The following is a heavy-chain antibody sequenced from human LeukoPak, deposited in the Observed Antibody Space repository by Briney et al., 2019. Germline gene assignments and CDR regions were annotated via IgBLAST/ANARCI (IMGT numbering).Heavy chain of an antibody. CDR3: AKDRHPARTDGYYFDY. Sequence: GGSPRFCCAASAFTFRTYGMHWVRQAPGKGLEWVAVISYDANNKYYADSVKGRFTISRDNSKNTLYLQMNSLRPEDTAVYYCAKDRHPARTDGYYFDYWGQGTLVTVSS. CDR2: ISYDANNK. V-gene: IGHV3-30*18. CDR1: AFTFRTYG. J-gene: IGHJ4*02. D-gene: IGHD1-14*01.